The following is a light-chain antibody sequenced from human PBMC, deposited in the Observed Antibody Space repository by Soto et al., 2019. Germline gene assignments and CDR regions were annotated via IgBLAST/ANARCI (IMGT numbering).Light chain of an antibody. CDR1: QNINNY. J-gene: IGKJ3*01. Sequence: DIQMTQSPSSLSASVGDRVTITCRASQNINNYLNWYQHKPGKAPKLLIYVASTLQSGVPSRFSGSGSGTDFILTISSLQPDDFATYYCQQFDDRPYITFGPGTKVDIK. CDR2: VAS. CDR3: QQFDDRPYIT. V-gene: IGKV1-39*01.